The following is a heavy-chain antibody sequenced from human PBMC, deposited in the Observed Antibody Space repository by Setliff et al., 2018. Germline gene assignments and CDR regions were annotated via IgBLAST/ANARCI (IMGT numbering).Heavy chain of an antibody. D-gene: IGHD3-10*01. J-gene: IGHJ6*02. CDR1: GFTFSSYS. CDR3: AKLRTPGTGYYYYAMDV. CDR2: ISSSSSTI. Sequence: PGGSLRLSCAASGFTFSSYSMNWVRQAPGKGLEWVSYISSSSSTIYYADSVKGRFTISRDNSKNTLYVQMNSLRADDTAVYYCAKLRTPGTGYYYYAMDVWGQGTTVTVSS. V-gene: IGHV3-48*01.